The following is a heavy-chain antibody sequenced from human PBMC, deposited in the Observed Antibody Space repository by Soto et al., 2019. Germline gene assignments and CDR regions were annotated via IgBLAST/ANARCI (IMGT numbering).Heavy chain of an antibody. CDR2: ISYDGSNK. Sequence: QVQLVESGGGVVQPGRSLRLSCAASGFTFSSYAMHWVRQAPGKGLEWVAVISYDGSNKYYADSVKGRFTISRDNSKNTLYLQMNSLRAEDTAVYYCARDHRESSSAHFDYWGQGTLVTVSS. CDR3: ARDHRESSSAHFDY. D-gene: IGHD6-6*01. J-gene: IGHJ4*02. CDR1: GFTFSSYA. V-gene: IGHV3-30-3*01.